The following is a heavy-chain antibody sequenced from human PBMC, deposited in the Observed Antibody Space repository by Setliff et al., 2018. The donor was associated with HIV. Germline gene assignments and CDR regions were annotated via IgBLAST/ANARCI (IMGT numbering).Heavy chain of an antibody. CDR1: GYTFTSYG. D-gene: IGHD3-22*01. CDR3: ARDQAYYYDSSPYYPDAFDL. Sequence: ASVKVSCKASGYTFTSYGLSWVRQAPGQGLEWVGWISAYNGNTHETQKLQGRVTMTTDTSTSTAYMELRSLRSDDTAVYYCARDQAYYYDSSPYYPDAFDLLGQGTMVTVSS. J-gene: IGHJ3*01. CDR2: ISAYNGNT. V-gene: IGHV1-18*01.